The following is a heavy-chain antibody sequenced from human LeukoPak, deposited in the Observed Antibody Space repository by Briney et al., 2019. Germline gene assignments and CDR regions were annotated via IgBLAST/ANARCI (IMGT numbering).Heavy chain of an antibody. CDR1: GFTFDDYA. CDR2: ISGDGGST. CDR3: AKVALLGGGYHRREIDY. D-gene: IGHD3-22*01. Sequence: GSLRLSCAVSGFTFDDYAMHWVRQAPGKGLEWVSLISGDGGSTYYADSVKGRFTISRDNSKNSLYLQMNSLRTEDTALYYCAKVALLGGGYHRREIDYWGQGTLVTVSS. V-gene: IGHV3-43*02. J-gene: IGHJ4*02.